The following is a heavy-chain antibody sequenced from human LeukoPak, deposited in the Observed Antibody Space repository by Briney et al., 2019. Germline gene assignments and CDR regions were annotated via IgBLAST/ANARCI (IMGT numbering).Heavy chain of an antibody. Sequence: PSETLSLTCTVSGGSLSSGGYYWSWIRQPPGKGLEWIGYIYYSGSTYYNPSLKSRVTISVDTSKNQFSLKLSSVTAADTAVYYCARVGRYYDALTGYATGGSPFDYWGQGTPVTVSS. CDR1: GGSLSSGGYY. J-gene: IGHJ4*02. V-gene: IGHV4-31*03. CDR2: IYYSGST. CDR3: ARVGRYYDALTGYATGGSPFDY. D-gene: IGHD3-9*01.